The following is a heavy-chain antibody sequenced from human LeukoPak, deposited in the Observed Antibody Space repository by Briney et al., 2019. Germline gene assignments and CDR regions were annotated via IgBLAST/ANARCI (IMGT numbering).Heavy chain of an antibody. J-gene: IGHJ6*03. Sequence: ASVKVSRKASGYTFTSYDINWVRQATGQGLEWMGWMNPNSGNTGYAQKFQGRVTITRNTSISTAYMELSSLRSEDTAVYYCAREPHRYCTNGVCSEDYYYYYMDVWGKGTTVTVSS. CDR1: GYTFTSYD. CDR2: MNPNSGNT. D-gene: IGHD2-8*01. CDR3: AREPHRYCTNGVCSEDYYYYYMDV. V-gene: IGHV1-8*03.